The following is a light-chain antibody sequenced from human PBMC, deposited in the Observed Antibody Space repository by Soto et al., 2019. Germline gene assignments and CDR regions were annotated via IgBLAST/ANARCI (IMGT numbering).Light chain of an antibody. CDR1: SSNLGDNT. J-gene: IGLJ3*02. CDR2: RNN. V-gene: IGLV1-44*01. Sequence: QAVVTQPPSASGTPGQRVTISCSGSSSNLGDNTVNWYQQLPGTAPKLLIYRNNRRPSEVPDRFPGSKSGTSASLAISGLQSDDEADYYCATWDDSLNGPVFGGGTKLTVL. CDR3: ATWDDSLNGPV.